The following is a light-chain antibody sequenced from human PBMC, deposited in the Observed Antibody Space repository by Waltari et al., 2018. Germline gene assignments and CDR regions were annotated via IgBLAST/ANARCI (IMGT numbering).Light chain of an antibody. CDR1: QSVGRS. V-gene: IGKV3-20*01. CDR2: GTS. Sequence: SCRASQSVGRSLAWYQQKPGQPPRLLILGTSNRATGIPDRFSGGGSGTDFSLTITRLEPEDVAVYYCQHYVSLPVTFGQGTKVEIK. J-gene: IGKJ1*01. CDR3: QHYVSLPVT.